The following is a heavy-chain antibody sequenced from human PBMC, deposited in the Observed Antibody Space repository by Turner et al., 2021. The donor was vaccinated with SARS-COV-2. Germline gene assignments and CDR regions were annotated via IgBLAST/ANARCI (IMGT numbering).Heavy chain of an antibody. Sequence: QVQLQESGPGLVKPSETLSLSCTVSGGSSSSYYWNFTRQPAGKGLEWIGRILTSGITNYNTSLNSRVTMSVDTSKNQFSLKLSTVTAADTAVYYCASETIGFRDAEGQGLPDDAVDIWGQGTMVTVSS. V-gene: IGHV4-4*07. J-gene: IGHJ3*02. D-gene: IGHD6-19*01. CDR3: ASETIGFRDAEGQGLPDDAVDI. CDR2: ILTSGIT. CDR1: GGSSSSYY.